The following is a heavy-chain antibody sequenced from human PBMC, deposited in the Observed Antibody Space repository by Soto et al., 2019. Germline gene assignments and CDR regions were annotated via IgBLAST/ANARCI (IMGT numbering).Heavy chain of an antibody. V-gene: IGHV4-59*01. CDR1: GGSISSYY. Sequence: SETLSLTCTVSGGSISSYYWSWIRQPPGKRLEWIGYIYNSGSTNYNPSLNSRVTISVDRSKNQLSLKLRFVTAADTAVYYCARGGAVRGVIDSYYYYMDVWGKGTTVTVSS. J-gene: IGHJ6*03. CDR3: ARGGAVRGVIDSYYYYMDV. CDR2: IYNSGST. D-gene: IGHD3-10*01.